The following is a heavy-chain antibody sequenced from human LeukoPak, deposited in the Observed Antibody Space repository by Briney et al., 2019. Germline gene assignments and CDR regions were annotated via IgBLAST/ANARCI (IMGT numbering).Heavy chain of an antibody. V-gene: IGHV3-74*01. Sequence: GGSLRLSCAASGFTFRSYWMHWVRQAPGKGLVWVSRIRSDGSSTSYADSVKGRFAISRDNAKNTLYLQMNSLRAEDTAVYYCARSDYFDYRGQGTLVTVSS. J-gene: IGHJ4*02. CDR1: GFTFRSYW. CDR2: IRSDGSST. CDR3: ARSDYFDY.